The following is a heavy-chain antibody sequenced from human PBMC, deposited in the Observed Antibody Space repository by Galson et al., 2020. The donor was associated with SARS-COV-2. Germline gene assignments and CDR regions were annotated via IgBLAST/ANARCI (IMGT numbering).Heavy chain of an antibody. J-gene: IGHJ4*02. V-gene: IGHV1-18*01. CDR1: GYTFTSYG. Sequence: ASVKVSCKASGYTFTSYGISWVRQAPGQGLEWMGWIGPYNGNTNYAQKLQGRVTMTTDTSTSTAYLELRSLRSDDTAVYYCARGATNQYYYDSSGYKNFFDYGGQGTLVTVS. D-gene: IGHD3-22*01. CDR3: ARGATNQYYYDSSGYKNFFDY. CDR2: IGPYNGNT.